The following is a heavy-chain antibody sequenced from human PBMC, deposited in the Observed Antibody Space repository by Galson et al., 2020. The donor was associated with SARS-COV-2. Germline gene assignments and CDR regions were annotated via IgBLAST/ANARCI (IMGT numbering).Heavy chain of an antibody. Sequence: APVKVSCKASGYTFTGYYMHWVRQAPGQGLAWMGWINPNSGGTNYAQKFQGWVTMTRDTSISTAYMELSRLRSDDTAVYYCATTLGVGVVVVAATPDYYYYGMYVWGQGTTVTVSS. CDR3: ATTLGVGVVVVAATPDYYYYGMYV. V-gene: IGHV1-2*04. J-gene: IGHJ6*02. CDR2: INPNSGGT. CDR1: GYTFTGYY. D-gene: IGHD2-15*01.